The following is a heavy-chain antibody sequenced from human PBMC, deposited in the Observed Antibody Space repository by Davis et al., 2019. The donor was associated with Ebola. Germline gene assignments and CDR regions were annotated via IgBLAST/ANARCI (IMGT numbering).Heavy chain of an antibody. CDR3: ARDSFILTGYHRGYFDY. J-gene: IGHJ4*02. CDR1: GYTFTGYY. V-gene: IGHV1-2*04. D-gene: IGHD3-9*01. CDR2: INPNSGGT. Sequence: ASVKVSCKASGYTFTGYYMHWVRQAPGQGLEWMGWINPNSGGTNYAQKFQGWVTMTRDTSISTAYMELSRLRSDDTAVYYCARDSFILTGYHRGYFDYWGQGTLVTVSS.